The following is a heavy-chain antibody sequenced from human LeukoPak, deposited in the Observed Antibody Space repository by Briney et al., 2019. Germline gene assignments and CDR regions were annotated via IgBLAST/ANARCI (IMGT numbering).Heavy chain of an antibody. CDR2: IKRDGIEK. J-gene: IGHJ4*02. V-gene: IGHV3-7*01. Sequence: GGSLRLSCAASGFTFSNYYMSWVRQAPGKGLEWVANIKRDGIEKHYVDSVKGRFTISRDNGKNSLYLQMNGLRADDTAVYYCGSRSGGFWGQGTLVTVSS. D-gene: IGHD1-14*01. CDR3: GSRSGGF. CDR1: GFTFSNYY.